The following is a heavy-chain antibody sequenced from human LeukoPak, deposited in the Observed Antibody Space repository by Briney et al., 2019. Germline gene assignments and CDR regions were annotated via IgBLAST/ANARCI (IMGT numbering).Heavy chain of an antibody. Sequence: PSETLSLTCTVSGGSISSSSYYWGWIRQPPGKGLEWIGSIYYSGSTYYNPSLKSRVTISVDTSKNQFSLNLSSVTAADTAVYFYARDEGSSYPFDYWGQGTLVTVSS. V-gene: IGHV4-39*07. D-gene: IGHD2-2*01. J-gene: IGHJ4*02. CDR3: ARDEGSSYPFDY. CDR1: GGSISSSSYY. CDR2: IYYSGST.